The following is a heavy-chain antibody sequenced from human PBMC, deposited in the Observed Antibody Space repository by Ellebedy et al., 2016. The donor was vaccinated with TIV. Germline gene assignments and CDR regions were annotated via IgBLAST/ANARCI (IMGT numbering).Heavy chain of an antibody. Sequence: ASVKVSCXASGYTFTSYGISWVRQAPGQGLEWMGWISAYNGNTNYAQKLQGRVTMTTDTSTSTAYMELRSLRSDDTAVYYCARSFGKDYYDSSGYPFDYWGQGTLVTVSS. D-gene: IGHD3-22*01. CDR2: ISAYNGNT. J-gene: IGHJ4*02. V-gene: IGHV1-18*01. CDR3: ARSFGKDYYDSSGYPFDY. CDR1: GYTFTSYG.